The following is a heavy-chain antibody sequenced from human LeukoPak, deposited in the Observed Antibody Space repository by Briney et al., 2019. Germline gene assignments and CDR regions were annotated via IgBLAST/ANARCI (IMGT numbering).Heavy chain of an antibody. J-gene: IGHJ4*02. CDR3: ARVPGGFGEFFYDF. Sequence: ASVKVSCKASGYTFTSYYMHWVRQAPGQGLEWMGIINPSGGSTSYAQKFQGRVTMTRDTSSSTAYMELSRLRSDDTAVYYCARVPGGFGEFFYDFWGQGTLVTVSS. CDR1: GYTFTSYY. CDR2: INPSGGST. D-gene: IGHD3-10*01. V-gene: IGHV1-46*01.